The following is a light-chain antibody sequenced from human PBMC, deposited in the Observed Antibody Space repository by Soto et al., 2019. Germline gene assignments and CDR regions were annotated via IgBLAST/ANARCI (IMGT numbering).Light chain of an antibody. CDR3: HQYQSYS. CDR1: QSISSR. J-gene: IGKJ1*01. CDR2: DAS. Sequence: DIQMTQSPSTLSASVGDRVTITCRASQSISSRLAWYQQKPGKAPKLLIYDASSLESGVPSRFSGSGSGTEFTLTISSLQPDDFATYYCHQYQSYSFGQGTKVDI. V-gene: IGKV1-5*01.